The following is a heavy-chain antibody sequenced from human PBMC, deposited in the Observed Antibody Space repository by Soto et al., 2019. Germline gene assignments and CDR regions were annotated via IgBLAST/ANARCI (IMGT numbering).Heavy chain of an antibody. CDR2: ISAYNGNT. CDR3: AKSLRIAGYGMDV. D-gene: IGHD6-13*01. Sequence: ASVKVSCKASGYTFPSYGISWVRQAPGQGLEWMGWISAYNGNTNYAQKLQGRVTMTTDTSTSTAYMELRSLRSDDTAVYYCAKSLRIAGYGMDVWGQGTTVTVSS. V-gene: IGHV1-18*01. J-gene: IGHJ6*02. CDR1: GYTFPSYG.